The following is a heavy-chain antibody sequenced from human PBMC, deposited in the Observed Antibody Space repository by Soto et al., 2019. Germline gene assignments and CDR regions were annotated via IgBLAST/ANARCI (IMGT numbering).Heavy chain of an antibody. D-gene: IGHD4-17*01. CDR2: IYSGGST. J-gene: IGHJ4*02. CDR3: ATSTVVTHFDY. V-gene: IGHV3-53*01. CDR1: GFTVSGNY. Sequence: GGSLRLSCAASGFTVSGNYMTWVRQAPGKGLDWVSIIYSGGSTFYADSVKGRFTISRDNSRNTAYLQMNSLRVEDTAVYYCATSTVVTHFDYWGQGTPVTVSS.